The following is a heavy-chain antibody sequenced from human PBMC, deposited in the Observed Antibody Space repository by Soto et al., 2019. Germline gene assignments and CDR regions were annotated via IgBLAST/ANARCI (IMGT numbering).Heavy chain of an antibody. CDR1: GFTFSNCG. D-gene: IGHD6-19*01. V-gene: IGHV3-30*18. Sequence: HPGGSLRLSCAASGFTFSNCGMHWVRQAPGKGLEWVAIISYDGNNKYYADSVKGRFTISRDNSKNTLYLQMNSLRAEDTAVYYCVKDPYSSGWYYFDYWGKGTLVTVSS. CDR3: VKDPYSSGWYYFDY. CDR2: ISYDGNNK. J-gene: IGHJ4*02.